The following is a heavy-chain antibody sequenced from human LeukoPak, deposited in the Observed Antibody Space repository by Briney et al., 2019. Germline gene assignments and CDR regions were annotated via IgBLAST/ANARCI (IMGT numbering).Heavy chain of an antibody. Sequence: PGESLKISCKGSGYSFTSYWIGWVRQMPGKGLEWMGIIYPGDSDTRHSPSFQGQVTISADKSISTAYLQRSSLKASDTAMYYCARRRGYSYGYLGGIAFDIWGQGTMVTVSS. V-gene: IGHV5-51*01. CDR1: GYSFTSYW. D-gene: IGHD5-18*01. CDR3: ARRRGYSYGYLGGIAFDI. CDR2: IYPGDSDT. J-gene: IGHJ3*02.